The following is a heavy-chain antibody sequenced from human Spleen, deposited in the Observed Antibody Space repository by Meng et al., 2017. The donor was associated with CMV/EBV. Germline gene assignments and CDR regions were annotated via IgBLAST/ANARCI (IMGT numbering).Heavy chain of an antibody. D-gene: IGHD6-13*01. CDR2: IKQDGSEK. V-gene: IGHV3-7*01. CDR3: ARGRIAAAGTPLFDP. J-gene: IGHJ5*02. Sequence: GGSLRLSCAASGFTFSSYWMSWVRQAPGKGLEWVANIKQDGSEKYYVDSVKGRFTISRDNAKNSLYLQMNSLRAEDTAVYYCARGRIAAAGTPLFDPWGQGTLVTVSS. CDR1: GFTFSSYW.